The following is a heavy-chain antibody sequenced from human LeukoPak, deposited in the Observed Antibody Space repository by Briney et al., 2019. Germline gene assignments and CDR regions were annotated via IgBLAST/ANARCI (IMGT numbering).Heavy chain of an antibody. Sequence: KPSETLSLTCSVSGGSISSYYWSWIRQPPGKGLEWIGYIYYSGSTNYNPSLKSRVTISVDTSKNQFSLKLSSVTAADTAVYYCARFSSSSYYFDYWGQGTLVTVSS. V-gene: IGHV4-59*01. CDR1: GGSISSYY. J-gene: IGHJ4*02. CDR2: IYYSGST. D-gene: IGHD6-13*01. CDR3: ARFSSSSYYFDY.